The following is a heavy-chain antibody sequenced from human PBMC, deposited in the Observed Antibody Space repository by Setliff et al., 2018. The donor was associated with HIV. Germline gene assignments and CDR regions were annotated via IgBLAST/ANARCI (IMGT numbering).Heavy chain of an antibody. D-gene: IGHD6-19*01. CDR1: GFSFSSYA. CDR3: AKDLTPGIAVAGSGDAFDI. V-gene: IGHV3-23*01. CDR2: IGGSGGST. Sequence: GSLRLSCAANGFSFSSYAMSWVRQAPGKGLEWVSGIGGSGGSTYYADSVKGRFTISRDYSKNTLYLQMNSLRAEDTAVYYCAKDLTPGIAVAGSGDAFDIWGQGTMVTVSS. J-gene: IGHJ3*02.